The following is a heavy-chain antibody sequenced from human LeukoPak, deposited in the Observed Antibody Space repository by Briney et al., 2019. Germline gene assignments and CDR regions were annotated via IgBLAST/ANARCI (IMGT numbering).Heavy chain of an antibody. D-gene: IGHD1-26*01. CDR2: IYYSGST. CDR3: ARRQWELLPDAFDI. CDR1: GGSISSSSYY. J-gene: IGHJ3*02. Sequence: SETLSLTCTVSGGSISSSSYYWGWIRQPPGKGLEWIGSIYYSGSTYYNPSLKSRVTISVDTSKNQFSLKLSSVTAADTAVYYCARRQWELLPDAFDIWGQGTMVTVSS. V-gene: IGHV4-39*01.